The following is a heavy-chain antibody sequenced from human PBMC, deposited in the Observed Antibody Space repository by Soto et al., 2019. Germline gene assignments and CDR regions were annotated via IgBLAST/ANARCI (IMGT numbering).Heavy chain of an antibody. D-gene: IGHD2-15*01. CDR3: ARHNIVVVVAATQGYYRYGMDV. CDR1: GYSFTSYW. J-gene: IGHJ6*02. CDR2: IYPGDSDT. V-gene: IGHV5-51*01. Sequence: PGESLKISCKGSGYSFTSYWIGWVRQMPGKGLEWKGIIYPGDSDTRYSPSFQGQVTISADKSISTAYLQWSSLKASDTAMYYCARHNIVVVVAATQGYYRYGMDVWGQGTMVTVSS.